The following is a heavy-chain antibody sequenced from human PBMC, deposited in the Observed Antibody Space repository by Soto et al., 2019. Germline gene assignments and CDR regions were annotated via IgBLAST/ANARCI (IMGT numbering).Heavy chain of an antibody. V-gene: IGHV1-18*01. Sequence: ASVKVSCKASGYTFTSYGISWVRQAPGQGLEWMGWISAYNGNTNYAQKLQCRVTMTTDISTSTAFMELRSLRFDDTAVYFCSIVGYYYDSSGYYFGHWFDPWGQGTLVTVSS. CDR2: ISAYNGNT. D-gene: IGHD3-22*01. J-gene: IGHJ5*02. CDR3: SIVGYYYDSSGYYFGHWFDP. CDR1: GYTFTSYG.